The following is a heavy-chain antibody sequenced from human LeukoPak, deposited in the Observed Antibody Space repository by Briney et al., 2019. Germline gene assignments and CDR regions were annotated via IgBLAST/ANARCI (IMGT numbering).Heavy chain of an antibody. V-gene: IGHV4-61*02. Sequence: PSETLSLTCTVSGGSISSGSYYWSWIRQPAGKGLEWIGRIYTSGSTNYNPSLKSRVTISVDTSKNQFSLKLSSVTAADTAVYYCARGGGYDSSGYYYVSADYWGQGTLVTVSS. CDR2: IYTSGST. CDR3: ARGGGYDSSGYYYVSADY. J-gene: IGHJ4*02. CDR1: GGSISSGSYY. D-gene: IGHD3-22*01.